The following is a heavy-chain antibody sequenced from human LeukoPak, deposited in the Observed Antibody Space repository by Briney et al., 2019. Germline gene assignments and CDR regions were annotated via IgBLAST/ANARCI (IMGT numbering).Heavy chain of an antibody. CDR3: ARAGDYGDSFDY. Sequence: PSETLSLTCTVSGGSISSYYWNWIRQPPGKGLEWIGFIYYSGTTNYNPSLKSRVTISVDTSKNQFSLKLSSVTAADTAVYYCARAGDYGDSFDYWGQGTLVTVSS. CDR2: IYYSGTT. V-gene: IGHV4-59*01. J-gene: IGHJ4*02. CDR1: GGSISSYY. D-gene: IGHD4-17*01.